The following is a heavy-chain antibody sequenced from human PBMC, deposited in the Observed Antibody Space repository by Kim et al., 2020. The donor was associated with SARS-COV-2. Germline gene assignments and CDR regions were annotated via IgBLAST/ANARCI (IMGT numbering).Heavy chain of an antibody. D-gene: IGHD4-17*01. J-gene: IGHJ4*02. Sequence: YSPSFQGQVTISADKSISTAYLQWSSLKASDTAMYYCARHLYGGNSGIDYWGQGTLVTVSS. V-gene: IGHV5-51*01. CDR3: ARHLYGGNSGIDY.